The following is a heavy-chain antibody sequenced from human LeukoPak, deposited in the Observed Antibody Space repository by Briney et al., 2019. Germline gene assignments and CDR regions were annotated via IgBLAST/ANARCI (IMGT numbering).Heavy chain of an antibody. CDR3: ARDGYSYGYGAFDI. J-gene: IGHJ3*02. CDR1: GGSISSYY. CDR2: IYYSGST. Sequence: SETLSLTCTVSGGSISSYYWSWIRQPPGKGLEWIGYIYYSGSTYYNPSLKSRVTIPVDTSKNQFSLKLSSVTTADTAVYYCARDGYSYGYGAFDIWGQGTMVTVSS. D-gene: IGHD5-18*01. V-gene: IGHV4-59*01.